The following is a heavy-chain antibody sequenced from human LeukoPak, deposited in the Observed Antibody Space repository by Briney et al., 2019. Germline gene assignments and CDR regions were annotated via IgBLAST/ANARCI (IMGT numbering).Heavy chain of an antibody. Sequence: SETLSLTCTVSGGSISSYYWSWIRQPAGKGLEWIGRVYTSGSTNYNPSLTSRVTMSLDTSKNQFSLNLSSVTAADTAVYYCARENLVVAGRAFDYWGQGTLVTASS. V-gene: IGHV4-4*07. D-gene: IGHD6-19*01. J-gene: IGHJ4*02. CDR2: VYTSGST. CDR3: ARENLVVAGRAFDY. CDR1: GGSISSYY.